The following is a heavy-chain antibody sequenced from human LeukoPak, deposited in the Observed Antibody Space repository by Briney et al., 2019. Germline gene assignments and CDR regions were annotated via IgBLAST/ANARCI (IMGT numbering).Heavy chain of an antibody. D-gene: IGHD2-2*01. CDR3: AKDLRVPAAATFDYFDY. CDR1: GFTFSNYG. Sequence: GGSLRLSCVASGFTFSNYGMHWVRQAPGNGLEWVAFVRYDGINKYYVDSVKGRFTISRDNSKNTLYLQMNSLRAEDTAMYYCAKDLRVPAAATFDYFDYWGQGTLVTVSS. CDR2: VRYDGINK. V-gene: IGHV3-30*02. J-gene: IGHJ4*02.